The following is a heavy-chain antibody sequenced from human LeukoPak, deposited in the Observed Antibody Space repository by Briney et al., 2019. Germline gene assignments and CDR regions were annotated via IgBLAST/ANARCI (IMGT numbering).Heavy chain of an antibody. CDR3: AKDQGHCSGGSCYSMDY. CDR1: GFTFSSYG. D-gene: IGHD2-15*01. J-gene: IGHJ4*02. Sequence: GGSLRLSCAASGFTFSSYGMHWVRQAPGKGLEWVAVIWDDGSNKYYAESVKGRFTISRDNSKHTLYLQMNSLRAEDTAVYYCAKDQGHCSGGSCYSMDYWGQGTLVTVSS. V-gene: IGHV3-33*06. CDR2: IWDDGSNK.